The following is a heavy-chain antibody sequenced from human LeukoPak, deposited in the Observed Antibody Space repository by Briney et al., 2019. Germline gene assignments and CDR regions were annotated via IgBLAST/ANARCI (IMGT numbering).Heavy chain of an antibody. D-gene: IGHD4-17*01. Sequence: GGSLRLSCAASGFTFSSYSMNWVRQAPGKGLEWVSPISSSSSYIYYADSVKGRFTISKDNAKNSLYLQMNSLRAEDTAVYYCARGKRTTVTNNWFDPWGQGTLVTVSS. J-gene: IGHJ5*02. CDR3: ARGKRTTVTNNWFDP. CDR1: GFTFSSYS. V-gene: IGHV3-21*01. CDR2: ISSSSSYI.